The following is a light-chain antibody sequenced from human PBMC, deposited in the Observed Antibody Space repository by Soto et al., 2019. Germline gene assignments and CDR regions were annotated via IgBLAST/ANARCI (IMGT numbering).Light chain of an antibody. CDR1: SSDV. CDR2: YVS. Sequence: QSALTQPRSVSGSPGQSVTISCTGTSSDVVSWYQQRPGKAPKLIIFYVSQRPSGVPDRFSASKSGNTASLTISGLQAEDEADYYCCSSAGGFTWVFGCGTKLTVL. J-gene: IGLJ3*02. V-gene: IGLV2-11*01. CDR3: CSSAGGFTWV.